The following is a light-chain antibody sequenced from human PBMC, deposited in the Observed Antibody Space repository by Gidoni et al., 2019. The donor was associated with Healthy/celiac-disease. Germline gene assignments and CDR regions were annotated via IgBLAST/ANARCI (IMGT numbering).Light chain of an antibody. CDR2: RNN. CDR1: STNIGRNY. J-gene: IGLJ3*02. Sequence: QSVLTPPPSASGTPGQRVTISCSGSSTNIGRNYVYWYQQLPGSAPKLLISRNNQRPSGVPDRFSGSKSGTSASLAISGPRSEDEADYYCAAWDDSLSGWVFGGGTKLTVL. CDR3: AAWDDSLSGWV. V-gene: IGLV1-47*01.